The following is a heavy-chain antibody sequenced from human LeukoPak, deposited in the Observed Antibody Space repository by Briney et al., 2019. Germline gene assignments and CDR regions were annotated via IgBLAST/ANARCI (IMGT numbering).Heavy chain of an antibody. CDR2: ISGSGGST. CDR3: AKPYYHDSSGYFGDAFDI. D-gene: IGHD3-22*01. CDR1: GFTFSSYG. Sequence: GGTPRLSCAASGFTFSSYGMSWVRQAPGKGLEWVSAISGSGGSTYYADSVKGRFTISRDNSKNTLYLQMNSLRAEDTAVYYCAKPYYHDSSGYFGDAFDIWGQGTMVTVSS. V-gene: IGHV3-23*01. J-gene: IGHJ3*02.